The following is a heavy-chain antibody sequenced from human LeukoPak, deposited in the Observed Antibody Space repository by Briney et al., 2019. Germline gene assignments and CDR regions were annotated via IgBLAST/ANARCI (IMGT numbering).Heavy chain of an antibody. J-gene: IGHJ4*02. V-gene: IGHV3-21*01. D-gene: IGHD3-3*01. CDR3: VREGRFLDY. CDR1: GFTFSGYT. CDR2: INGGSTYI. Sequence: PGESLRLSCAASGFTFSGYTMNWVRQAPGQELEWVSSINGGSTYIYYADSLKGRFTVSRDNAKSSVSLQMNSLGAEDTSVYYCVREGRFLDYWGQGTLVTVSS.